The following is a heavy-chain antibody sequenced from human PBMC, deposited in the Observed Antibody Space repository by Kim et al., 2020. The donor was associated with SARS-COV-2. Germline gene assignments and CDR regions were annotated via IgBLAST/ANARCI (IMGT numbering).Heavy chain of an antibody. Sequence: GGSLRLSCAASGFTFSSYGMHWVRQAPGKGLEWVAVISYDGSNKYYADSVKGRFTISRDNSKNTLYLQMNSLRAEDTAVYYCAKPGYCSSTSCLHGDFDYWGQGTLVTVSS. D-gene: IGHD2-2*01. J-gene: IGHJ4*02. CDR1: GFTFSSYG. CDR3: AKPGYCSSTSCLHGDFDY. V-gene: IGHV3-30*18. CDR2: ISYDGSNK.